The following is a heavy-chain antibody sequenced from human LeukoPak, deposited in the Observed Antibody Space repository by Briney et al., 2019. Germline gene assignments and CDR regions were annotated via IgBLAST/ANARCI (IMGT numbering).Heavy chain of an antibody. V-gene: IGHV3-11*01. CDR2: ITSSGSTT. D-gene: IGHD4-17*01. Sequence: GGSLRLSCVASGFTFSYHYMSWFRLSPGKGLEWLSYITSSGSTTDYADSVKGRFTISRDNAKNSMFLQMNSLRPEDTAVYYCARDPDYGDPEWGQGTLVTASS. J-gene: IGHJ4*02. CDR3: ARDPDYGDPE. CDR1: GFTFSYHY.